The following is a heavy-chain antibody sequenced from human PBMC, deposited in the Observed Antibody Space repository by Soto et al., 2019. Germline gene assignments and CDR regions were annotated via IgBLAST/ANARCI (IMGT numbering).Heavy chain of an antibody. CDR2: ISGSGGST. J-gene: IGHJ5*02. CDR1: GFTFSSYA. V-gene: IGHV3-23*01. CDR3: AKAIAAAGIFKFDP. Sequence: GGSLRLSCAASGFTFSSYAMSWVLQAPGKGLEWVSAISGSGGSTYYADSVKGRFTISRDNSKNTLYLQMNSLRAEDTAVYYCAKAIAAAGIFKFDPWGQGTLVTVSS. D-gene: IGHD6-13*01.